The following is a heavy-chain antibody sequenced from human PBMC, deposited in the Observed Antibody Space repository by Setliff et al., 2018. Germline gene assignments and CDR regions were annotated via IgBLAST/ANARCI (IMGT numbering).Heavy chain of an antibody. Sequence: PSETLSLTCSVSGDSISIGAYFWSWIRRRPGEGLEYIGHITSSGYTNYSPSLQGRVAISEDTSENQFSLKLSSVTAADTAIYFCVRGRTSGLFLSRFDPWGQGTLVTVSS. CDR3: VRGRTSGLFLSRFDP. CDR2: ITSSGYT. CDR1: GDSISIGAYF. D-gene: IGHD2-21*01. V-gene: IGHV4-31*03. J-gene: IGHJ5*02.